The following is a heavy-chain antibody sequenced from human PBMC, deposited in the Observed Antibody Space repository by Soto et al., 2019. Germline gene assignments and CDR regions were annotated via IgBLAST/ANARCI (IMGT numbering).Heavy chain of an antibody. J-gene: IGHJ3*02. CDR1: GFTFSSYA. V-gene: IGHV3-23*01. D-gene: IGHD1-26*01. CDR3: VKGGSWRPSNALHI. CDR2: ISGSGGST. Sequence: GGSLRLCCAASGFTFSSYAMSWVRQAPGKGLEWVSAISGSGGSTYYADSVKGRFTISRDNSKNTLYLQMNSLRAEDTAVYYCVKGGSWRPSNALHIRGQGTMVTGSS.